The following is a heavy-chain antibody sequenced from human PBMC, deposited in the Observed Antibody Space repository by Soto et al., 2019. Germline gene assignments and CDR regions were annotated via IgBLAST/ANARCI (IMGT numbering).Heavy chain of an antibody. CDR3: AKGTDPKSPPDDPFAI. J-gene: IGHJ3*02. CDR1: GFTFSSYA. Sequence: GGSLRLSCEASGFTFSSYAMSWVRQAPGKGLEWVSAISGSGGSTYYADSVKGRFTISRDNTKNTLYLQMNSLRAEDTAVYYCAKGTDPKSPPDDPFAIWGQGPMVLASS. CDR2: ISGSGGST. V-gene: IGHV3-23*01.